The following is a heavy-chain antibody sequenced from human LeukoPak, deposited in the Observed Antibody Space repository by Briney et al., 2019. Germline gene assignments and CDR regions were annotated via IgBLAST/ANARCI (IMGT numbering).Heavy chain of an antibody. Sequence: GGSLRLSCAASGFTFSSYEMNWVRQAPGKGLEWVSYISSSGSTIYYADSVKGRFTISRDNAKNTLYLQMSSLRPEDTAVYYCAREWSQFGELPDYWGQGTLVTVSS. V-gene: IGHV3-48*03. J-gene: IGHJ4*02. CDR3: AREWSQFGELPDY. D-gene: IGHD3-10*01. CDR1: GFTFSSYE. CDR2: ISSSGSTI.